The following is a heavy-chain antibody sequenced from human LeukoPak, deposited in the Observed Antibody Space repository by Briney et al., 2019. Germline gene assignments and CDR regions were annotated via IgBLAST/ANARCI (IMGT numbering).Heavy chain of an antibody. D-gene: IGHD3-10*01. CDR2: IFTSGST. CDR3: ARKVRGVIKVDY. Sequence: SETLSLTCSVSSGSISNFHWSWIRQPAGKGLEWIGRIFTSGSTNYNPSLKSRVTMSVDTSKNQFSLKLSSVTAADTAVYYCARKVRGVIKVDYWGQGTLVTVSS. J-gene: IGHJ4*02. V-gene: IGHV4-4*07. CDR1: SGSISNFH.